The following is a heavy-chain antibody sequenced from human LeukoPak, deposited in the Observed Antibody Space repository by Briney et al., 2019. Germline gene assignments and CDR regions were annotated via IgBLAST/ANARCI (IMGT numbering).Heavy chain of an antibody. CDR2: IRYDGSNR. Sequence: GGSLRLSCGVSGFTFSSYGMHWVRQAPGKGLEWVAYIRYDGSNRHYADSVKGRFTISRDNAKNSLYLQMNSLRADDTALYYCGRVPTPSRRMNYFDYWGQGTLVSVSS. CDR1: GFTFSSYG. V-gene: IGHV3-30*02. J-gene: IGHJ4*02. CDR3: GRVPTPSRRMNYFDY.